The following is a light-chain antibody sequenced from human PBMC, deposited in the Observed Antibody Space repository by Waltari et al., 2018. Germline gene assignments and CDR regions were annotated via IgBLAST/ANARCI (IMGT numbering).Light chain of an antibody. Sequence: DIQMTQSPSSLSASVGDRVIITCRASQYIDNNLNWYQQKPGKSPKLLIYASSTLETGVPSRFSGSGSGRKFSFTISSLQPEDFATYYCQQFDNVPLTFGGGTKVDIK. CDR1: QYIDNN. CDR3: QQFDNVPLT. J-gene: IGKJ4*01. V-gene: IGKV1-33*01. CDR2: ASS.